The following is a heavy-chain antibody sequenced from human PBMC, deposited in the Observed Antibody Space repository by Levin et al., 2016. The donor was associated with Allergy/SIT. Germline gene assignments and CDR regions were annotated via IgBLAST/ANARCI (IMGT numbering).Heavy chain of an antibody. CDR2: ISGSGGST. D-gene: IGHD4-17*01. J-gene: IGHJ4*02. V-gene: IGHV3-23*01. CDR3: ARDPGHDYAHYAIDY. Sequence: GGSLRLSCAASGFTFSSYAMSWVRQAPGKGLEWVSAISGSGGSTYYADSVKGRFTISRDNSKNTLYLQMNSLRAEDTAVYYCARDPGHDYAHYAIDYWGQGTLVTVSS. CDR1: GFTFSSYA.